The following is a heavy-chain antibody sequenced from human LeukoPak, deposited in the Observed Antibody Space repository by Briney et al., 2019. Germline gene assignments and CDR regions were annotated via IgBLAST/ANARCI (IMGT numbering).Heavy chain of an antibody. CDR2: INHSGST. J-gene: IGHJ3*02. D-gene: IGHD6-19*01. V-gene: IGHV4-34*01. Sequence: PSETLSLTCAVYGGSFSGHNWSWIRQSPGKGLEWIGEINHSGSTNYNPSLKSRVTISVDTSKNQFSLKLSSVTAADTAVYYCARRSKAVAGLAFDIWGQGTMVTVSS. CDR1: GGSFSGHN. CDR3: ARRSKAVAGLAFDI.